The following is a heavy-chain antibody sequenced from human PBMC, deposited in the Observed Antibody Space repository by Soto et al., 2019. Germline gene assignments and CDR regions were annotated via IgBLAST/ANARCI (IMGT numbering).Heavy chain of an antibody. CDR1: GFTFSSYS. CDR2: ISSSSYI. D-gene: IGHD6-13*01. J-gene: IGHJ4*02. V-gene: IGHV3-21*01. CDR3: ARGVAAAGPPEDY. Sequence: TGGSLRLSCAASGFTFSSYSMNWVRQAPGKGLEWVSSISSSSYIYYADSVKGRFTISRDNAKNSLYLQMNSLRAEDTAVYYCARGVAAAGPPEDYWGQGTLVTVSS.